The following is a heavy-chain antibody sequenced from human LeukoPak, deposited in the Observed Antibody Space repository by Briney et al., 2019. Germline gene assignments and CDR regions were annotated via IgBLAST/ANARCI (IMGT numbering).Heavy chain of an antibody. V-gene: IGHV3-7*01. J-gene: IGHJ4*02. D-gene: IGHD1-14*01. CDR2: IDHHGTEE. Sequence: GPSLRLSYAESGFTLRNYWMNWFRLPPGKGPEWVANIDHHGTEENYVDSVKGRFTISKDNADNSLYLHMDSLRAEDAAVYYCATDRDTRWQNRFDSWGQGTLVTGSS. CDR1: GFTLRNYW. CDR3: ATDRDTRWQNRFDS.